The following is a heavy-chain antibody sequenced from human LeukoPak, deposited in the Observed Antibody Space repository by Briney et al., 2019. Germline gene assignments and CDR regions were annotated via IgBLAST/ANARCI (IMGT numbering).Heavy chain of an antibody. CDR3: ARHNPFRPFPDY. Sequence: PSETLSLTCTVSGGSISSSSYFWGWIRQPPGKGLEWIGTIYYSGSTYYNPSLKGRVTFSLDTSNNQFSLKLSSVTAADTAVYFCARHNPFRPFPDYWGQGTLVTVSS. CDR2: IYYSGST. D-gene: IGHD2/OR15-2a*01. V-gene: IGHV4-39*01. CDR1: GGSISSSSYF. J-gene: IGHJ4*02.